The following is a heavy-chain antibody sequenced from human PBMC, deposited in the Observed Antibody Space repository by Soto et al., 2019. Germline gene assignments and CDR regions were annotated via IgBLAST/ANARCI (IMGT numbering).Heavy chain of an antibody. CDR2: IYSGGST. CDR3: ARAAYCSGGSCYSLVLGY. Sequence: GGSLRLSCAASGFTFSSNYMSWVRQAPGKGLEWLSVIYSGGSTYYADSVKGRFTISRDNSKNTLYLQMNSLRAEDTAVYYCARAAYCSGGSCYSLVLGYWGQGTLVTVSS. D-gene: IGHD2-15*01. V-gene: IGHV3-66*01. J-gene: IGHJ4*02. CDR1: GFTFSSNY.